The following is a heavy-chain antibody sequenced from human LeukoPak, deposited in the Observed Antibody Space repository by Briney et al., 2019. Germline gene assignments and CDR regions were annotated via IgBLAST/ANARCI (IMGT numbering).Heavy chain of an antibody. J-gene: IGHJ5*02. CDR2: IYYSGST. V-gene: IGHV4-59*01. Sequence: SETLSLTCTVSGGSISSYYWSWIRQPPGKGLEWIGYIYYSGSTNYNPSPKSRVTISVDTSKNQFSLKLSSVTAADTATYYCAHRRKGSFDPWGQGTLVTVSS. CDR1: GGSISSYY. CDR3: AHRRKGSFDP.